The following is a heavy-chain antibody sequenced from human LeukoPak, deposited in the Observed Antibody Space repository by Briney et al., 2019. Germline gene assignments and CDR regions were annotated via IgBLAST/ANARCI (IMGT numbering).Heavy chain of an antibody. CDR2: ISSSGSTI. CDR1: GFTFSDYY. CDR3: ARDSSGGNYYYYYYGMDV. D-gene: IGHD4-23*01. J-gene: IGHJ6*02. V-gene: IGHV3-11*01. Sequence: GGSLRLSCAASGFTFSDYYMSWIRQAPGKGLEWVSYISSSGSTIYYADSVKGRFTIPRYNAKNSLYLQMNSLRAEDTAVYYCARDSSGGNYYYYYYGMDVWGQGTTVTVSS.